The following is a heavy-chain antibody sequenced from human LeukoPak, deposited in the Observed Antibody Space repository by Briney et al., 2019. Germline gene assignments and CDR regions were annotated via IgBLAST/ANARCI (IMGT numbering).Heavy chain of an antibody. CDR1: GYSIRSGYY. CDR2: LHHTSST. D-gene: IGHD1-26*01. V-gene: IGHV4-38-2*02. J-gene: IGHJ4*02. Sequence: SETLPLTCAVSGYSIRSGYYWAWIRQPTGKGLEWIGSLHHTSSTYYNPPLKSRVTMSVDKSNNKFSLKLSSVTAADTALYYCARDRESSPWELLLDYWGQGILVTVSS. CDR3: ARDRESSPWELLLDY.